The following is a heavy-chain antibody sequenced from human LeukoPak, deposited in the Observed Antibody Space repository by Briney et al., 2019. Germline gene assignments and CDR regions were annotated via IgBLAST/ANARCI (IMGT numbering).Heavy chain of an antibody. Sequence: GGSLRLSCAASGFTFSSYAMSWVRQAPGKGLEWVSAISGSGGSTYYADSVKGRFTISRDNSKNTLYLQMNSLRAEVTAVYYCAKDEYSSSSVLTEYFQHWGQGTLVTVSS. J-gene: IGHJ1*01. CDR2: ISGSGGST. CDR1: GFTFSSYA. CDR3: AKDEYSSSSVLTEYFQH. V-gene: IGHV3-23*01. D-gene: IGHD6-6*01.